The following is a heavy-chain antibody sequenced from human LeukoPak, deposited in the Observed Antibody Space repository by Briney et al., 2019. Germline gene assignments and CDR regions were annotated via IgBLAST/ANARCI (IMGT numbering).Heavy chain of an antibody. CDR3: TTDLGQTYYDFWSGYYFDY. V-gene: IGHV3-49*03. J-gene: IGHJ4*02. Sequence: PGRSLRLSCTGSGFTFRDYGMNWLRQAPGKGLEWVGFIRSKAYGGTTEYAASVKGRFTISRDDSKDIAHLQMNSLKIEDTAVYYCTTDLGQTYYDFWSGYYFDYWGQGTLVTVSS. D-gene: IGHD3-3*01. CDR2: IRSKAYGGTT. CDR1: GFTFRDYG.